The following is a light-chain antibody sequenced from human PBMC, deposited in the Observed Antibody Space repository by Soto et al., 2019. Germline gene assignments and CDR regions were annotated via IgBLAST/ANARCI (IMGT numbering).Light chain of an antibody. V-gene: IGLV2-8*01. CDR2: EVS. Sequence: QSALTQPPSASGSPGQSVTISCTGTSSDVGGYNYVSWYQQHPGKAPKLMIYEVSKRPSGVPDRFSGSKSGNTASLTVSGLQAEDEADYYCSSYAGSIYVFGTGTQLTVL. CDR1: SSDVGGYNY. CDR3: SSYAGSIYV. J-gene: IGLJ1*01.